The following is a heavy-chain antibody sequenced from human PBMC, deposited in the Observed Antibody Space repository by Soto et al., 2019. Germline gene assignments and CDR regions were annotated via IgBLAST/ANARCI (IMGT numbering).Heavy chain of an antibody. CDR1: GFTFSSYG. Sequence: HPGGSLRLSCAASGFTFSSYGMHWVRQAPGKGLEWVALISYDGSNKYYADSVKGRFTISRDNYKNTLYLQMNRLRAEDTAVYYCAKDLDSRGWHDYWGRGTLVTVSS. CDR3: AKDLDSRGWHDY. D-gene: IGHD6-19*01. J-gene: IGHJ4*02. CDR2: ISYDGSNK. V-gene: IGHV3-30*18.